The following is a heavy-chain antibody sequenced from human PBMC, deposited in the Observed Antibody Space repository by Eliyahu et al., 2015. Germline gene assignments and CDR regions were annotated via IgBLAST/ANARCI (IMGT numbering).Heavy chain of an antibody. D-gene: IGHD2-15*01. CDR3: ARVSVVTQGEAFDI. CDR2: IYYSGST. CDR1: GGXISSGGYY. J-gene: IGHJ3*02. Sequence: QVQLQESGPGLVKPSQTLSLTCTVSGGXISSGGYYWSWIRQHPGKGLEWIGYIYYSGSTYYNPSLKSLVTISVDTSKNQFSLKLSSVTAADTAVYYCARVSVVTQGEAFDIWGQGTMVTVSS. V-gene: IGHV4-31*01.